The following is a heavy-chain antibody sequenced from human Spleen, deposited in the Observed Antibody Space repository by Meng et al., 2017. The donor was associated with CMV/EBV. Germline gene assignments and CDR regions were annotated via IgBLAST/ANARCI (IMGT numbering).Heavy chain of an antibody. CDR3: ARSNTPFDYYRMYV. Sequence: SVKVSCKASGGTFSSYAISWVRQAPGQGLEWMGGIIPIFGTANYAQKFHGRGTISTDESTSTAYVELSSLTSEDTAVYYCARSNTPFDYYRMYVWGQGTTVTVSS. CDR1: GGTFSSYA. J-gene: IGHJ6*02. D-gene: IGHD2/OR15-2a*01. CDR2: IIPIFGTA. V-gene: IGHV1-69*05.